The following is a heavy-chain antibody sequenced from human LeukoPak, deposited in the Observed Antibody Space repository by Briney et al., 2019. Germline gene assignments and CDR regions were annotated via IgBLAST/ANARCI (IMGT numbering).Heavy chain of an antibody. CDR1: GFTFSDYY. J-gene: IGHJ5*02. V-gene: IGHV3-11*01. CDR3: ARIITVGGTDWFDP. D-gene: IGHD6-13*01. Sequence: GGSLRLSCAASGFTFSDYYMTWIRQGPGKGLEWVSYVSSSGSTMYYTDSVKGRFTISRDNAKNSLYLQMNSLRGEDTAVYYCARIITVGGTDWFDPWGQGTLVTVSS. CDR2: VSSSGSTM.